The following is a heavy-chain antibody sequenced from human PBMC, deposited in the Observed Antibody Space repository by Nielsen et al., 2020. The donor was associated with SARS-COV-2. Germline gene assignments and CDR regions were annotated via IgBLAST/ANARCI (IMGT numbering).Heavy chain of an antibody. CDR1: GFTFSSYA. Sequence: GGSLRLCCAASGFTFSSYAMHWVRQAPGKGLEWVAVISYDGSNKYYADSVKGRFTISRDNSKNTLYLQMNSLRAEDTAVYYCARDQVGSSAGYFDYWGQGTLVTVSS. CDR2: ISYDGSNK. D-gene: IGHD6-6*01. V-gene: IGHV3-30-3*01. CDR3: ARDQVGSSAGYFDY. J-gene: IGHJ4*02.